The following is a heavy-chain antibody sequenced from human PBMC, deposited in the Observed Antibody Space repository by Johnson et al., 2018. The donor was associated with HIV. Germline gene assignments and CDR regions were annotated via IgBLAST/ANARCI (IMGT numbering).Heavy chain of an antibody. CDR3: TSLRDDAFDI. Sequence: VQLVESGGGVVQSGRSLRLSCAASGFTFSGYWMSWVRQAPGKGLEWVANIKQDGSEKYYVYYVKGRFTISRDDSNNTLYMQMNRLKNEDTAVYYCTSLRDDAFDIWGQGTMVTLSS. J-gene: IGHJ3*02. V-gene: IGHV3-7*03. CDR1: GFTFSGYW. CDR2: IKQDGSEK.